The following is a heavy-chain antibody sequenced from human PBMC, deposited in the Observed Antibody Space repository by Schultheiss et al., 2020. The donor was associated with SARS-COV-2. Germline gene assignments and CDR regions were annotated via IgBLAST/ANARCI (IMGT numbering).Heavy chain of an antibody. CDR3: AKDRHDYGGNGGLDY. V-gene: IGHV4-34*01. D-gene: IGHD4-23*01. CDR2: INHSGST. CDR1: GGSFSGYY. J-gene: IGHJ4*02. Sequence: SETLSLTCAVYGGSFSGYYWSWIRQPPGKGLEWIGEINHSGSTNYNPSLKSRVTISVDTSKNQFSLKLISVTAADTAVYYCAKDRHDYGGNGGLDYWGQGTLVTVSS.